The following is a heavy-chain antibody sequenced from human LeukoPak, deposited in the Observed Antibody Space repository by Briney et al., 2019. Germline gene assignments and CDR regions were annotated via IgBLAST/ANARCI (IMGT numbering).Heavy chain of an antibody. CDR3: ARGQGCSSGWYED. V-gene: IGHV4-39*07. Sequence: SETLSLTCTVSGGSISSSSYYWGWIRQPPGKGLEWIGSIYYSGSAFYNPSLKSRVTISVDTSKNQFSLKLSSVTAADTAVYYCARGQGCSSGWYEDWGQGTLVTVSS. J-gene: IGHJ4*02. CDR1: GGSISSSSYY. D-gene: IGHD6-19*01. CDR2: IYYSGSA.